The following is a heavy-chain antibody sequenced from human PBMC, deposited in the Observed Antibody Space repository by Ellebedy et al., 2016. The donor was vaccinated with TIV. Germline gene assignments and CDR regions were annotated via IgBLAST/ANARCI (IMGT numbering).Heavy chain of an antibody. Sequence: ASVKVSCKASGGIFRSNAISWVRQAPGQGLEWMGVIDPSAGGTIYAQRLQGRVTMTSDTSTSTVYMELSSLRSEDTAVYYCVRDLSTADYRDYWGQGTLVTVSS. CDR3: VRDLSTADYRDY. J-gene: IGHJ4*02. D-gene: IGHD4-11*01. CDR2: IDPSAGGT. V-gene: IGHV1-46*01. CDR1: GGIFRSNA.